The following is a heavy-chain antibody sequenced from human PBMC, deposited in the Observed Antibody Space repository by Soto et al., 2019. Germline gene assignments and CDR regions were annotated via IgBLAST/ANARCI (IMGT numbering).Heavy chain of an antibody. CDR2: IYWNDDK. Sequence: SGPTLVKPTQTLTLTCTFSGFSLSTSGVGVGWIRQPPGKALEWLALIYWNDDKRYSPSLKSRLTITKDTSKNQVVLTMTNMDPVDTATYYCAHSHGRAMVRGVIIDYYYYGMDVWGQGTTVTVSS. J-gene: IGHJ6*02. V-gene: IGHV2-5*01. CDR3: AHSHGRAMVRGVIIDYYYYGMDV. D-gene: IGHD3-10*01. CDR1: GFSLSTSGVG.